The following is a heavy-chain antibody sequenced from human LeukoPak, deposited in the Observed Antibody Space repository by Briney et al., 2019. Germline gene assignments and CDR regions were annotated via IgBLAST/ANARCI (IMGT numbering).Heavy chain of an antibody. D-gene: IGHD4-17*01. V-gene: IGHV1-2*02. CDR1: GYTFTGYY. CDR2: INPNSGGT. Sequence: ASVKVSCKASGYTFTGYYMHWVRQAPGQGLEWMGWINPNSGGTNYAQKLQGRVTMTTDTSTSTAYMELRSLRSDDTAVYYCARNGDYVITDAFDIWGQGTMVTVSS. CDR3: ARNGDYVITDAFDI. J-gene: IGHJ3*02.